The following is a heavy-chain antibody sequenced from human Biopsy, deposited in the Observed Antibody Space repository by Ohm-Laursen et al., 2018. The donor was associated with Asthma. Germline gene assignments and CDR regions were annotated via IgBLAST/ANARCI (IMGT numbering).Heavy chain of an antibody. CDR1: GYTFNSAG. CDR3: ARAVDYSHYYGIDV. Sequence: ASVKVSCKTSGYTFNSAGITWVRQAPGQGLEWMGWISVYNGNTKVAQKLQDRVTMITDTSTSTAYTELRSLRSDDTAVYFCARAVDYSHYYGIDVWGQGTTVIVS. CDR2: ISVYNGNT. D-gene: IGHD3-10*01. V-gene: IGHV1-18*01. J-gene: IGHJ6*02.